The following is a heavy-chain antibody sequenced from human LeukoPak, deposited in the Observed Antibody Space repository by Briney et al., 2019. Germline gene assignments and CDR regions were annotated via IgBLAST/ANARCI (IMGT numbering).Heavy chain of an antibody. D-gene: IGHD3-10*01. CDR1: GGTFSSYA. CDR2: IIPIFGTA. J-gene: IGHJ4*02. V-gene: IGHV1-69*13. Sequence: EASVKVSCKASGGTFSSYAISWVRQAPGQGLEWMGGIIPIFGTANYAQKFQGRVTITADESTSTAYMELSSLRSEDTAVYYCARVSTTAGGSGSYYSGSYFDYWGQGTLVTVSS. CDR3: ARVSTTAGGSGSYYSGSYFDY.